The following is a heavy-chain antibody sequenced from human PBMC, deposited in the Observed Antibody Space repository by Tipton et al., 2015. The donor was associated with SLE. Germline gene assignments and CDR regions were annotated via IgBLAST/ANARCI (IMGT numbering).Heavy chain of an antibody. J-gene: IGHJ6*04. CDR3: ARLQYIFAGMDV. CDR1: GASISTYY. D-gene: IGHD3-3*01. CDR2: VSYSGST. Sequence: GLVKPSETLSLTCTVSGASISTYYWSWIRQPPGKGLEWIGYVSYSGSTNYNPSLKSRVTISVDTSKNHFSLRLTSVTAADTAVYYCARLQYIFAGMDVWGKGTTVTVSS. V-gene: IGHV4-59*12.